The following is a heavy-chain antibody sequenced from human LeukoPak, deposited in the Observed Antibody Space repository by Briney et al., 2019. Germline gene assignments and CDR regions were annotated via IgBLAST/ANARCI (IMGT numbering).Heavy chain of an antibody. CDR3: ARDMGRAWYGPPDY. J-gene: IGHJ4*02. Sequence: GGSLRLSCAASGFIFSNYGMHWVRQAPGKRLEWVAVIWNDGSETFHADSVKGRFRIARDNSKNTLYLQMNSLRAEDTAVYFCARDMGRAWYGPPDYWGQGTLITVSS. V-gene: IGHV3-33*01. CDR1: GFIFSNYG. CDR2: IWNDGSET. D-gene: IGHD6-13*01.